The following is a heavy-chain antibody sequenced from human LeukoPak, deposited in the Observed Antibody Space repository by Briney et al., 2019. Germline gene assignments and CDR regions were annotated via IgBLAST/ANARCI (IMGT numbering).Heavy chain of an antibody. D-gene: IGHD4-17*01. CDR1: GGTFSSYA. J-gene: IGHJ4*02. CDR3: ARSERDATATTDY. V-gene: IGHV1-69*13. Sequence: SVKVSCKASGGTFSSYAISWVRQAPGQGLEWMGGIIPIFGTANYAQKFQGRVTITADESTSTAYMELSSLRSEDTAVYYCARSERDATATTDYWGQGTLVTVSS. CDR2: IIPIFGTA.